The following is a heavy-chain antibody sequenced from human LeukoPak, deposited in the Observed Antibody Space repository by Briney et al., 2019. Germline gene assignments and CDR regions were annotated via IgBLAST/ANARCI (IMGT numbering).Heavy chain of an antibody. V-gene: IGHV4-34*01. CDR1: GGSFSGYY. J-gene: IGHJ4*02. CDR2: INHSGST. CDR3: ARMVGIVDY. Sequence: SETLSLTCAVYGGSFSGYYWSWIRQPPGKGLGWIGEINHSGSTNYNPSLKSRVTISVDTSKNQFSLKLSSVTAADTAVYYCARMVGIVDYWGQGTLVTVSS. D-gene: IGHD2-21*01.